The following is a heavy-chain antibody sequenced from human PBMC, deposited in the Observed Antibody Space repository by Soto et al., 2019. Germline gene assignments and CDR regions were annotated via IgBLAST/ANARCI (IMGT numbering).Heavy chain of an antibody. J-gene: IGHJ6*02. CDR2: ITSTGSTR. D-gene: IGHD3-3*01. CDR3: TTEHIRFHLYGMDV. Sequence: EVQLVESGGGLVQPGGSLRLSCAASGFTFSSYEMNWVRQAPGKGLEWVSDITSTGSTRYYADSVKGRFTISRDNAKNSLYLQMNSLRAEDTAVYYCTTEHIRFHLYGMDVWGQGTTVTVSS. V-gene: IGHV3-48*03. CDR1: GFTFSSYE.